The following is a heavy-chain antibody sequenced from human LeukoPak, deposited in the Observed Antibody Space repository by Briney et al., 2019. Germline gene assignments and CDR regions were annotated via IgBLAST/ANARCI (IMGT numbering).Heavy chain of an antibody. J-gene: IGHJ4*02. CDR1: GGSISSYY. Sequence: PSETLSLTCTVSGGSISSYYWSWIRQPPGKGLEWIGYIYYSGSTNYNPSLKSRVTMSVDTSKNQFSLKLSSVTAADTAVYYCARYSIAVAGPLFDYWGQGTLVTVSS. V-gene: IGHV4-59*12. D-gene: IGHD6-13*01. CDR3: ARYSIAVAGPLFDY. CDR2: IYYSGST.